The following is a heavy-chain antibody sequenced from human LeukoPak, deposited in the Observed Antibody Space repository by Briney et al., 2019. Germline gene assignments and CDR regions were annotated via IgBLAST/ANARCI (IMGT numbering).Heavy chain of an antibody. Sequence: PSETLSLTCTVSGGSISSYYWSWIRQPPGKGLEWIGYIYYSGSTNYNPSLKSRVTISVDTSKNQFSLKLSSVTAADTAVYYCARDREGPQDVWGKGTTVTVSS. CDR3: ARDREGPQDV. J-gene: IGHJ6*04. CDR1: GGSISSYY. CDR2: IYYSGST. V-gene: IGHV4-59*01. D-gene: IGHD1-26*01.